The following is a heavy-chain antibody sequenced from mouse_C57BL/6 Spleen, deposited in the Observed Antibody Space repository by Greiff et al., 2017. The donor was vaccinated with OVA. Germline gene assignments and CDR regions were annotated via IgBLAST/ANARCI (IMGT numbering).Heavy chain of an antibody. D-gene: IGHD3-1*01. CDR2: IYPGDGDT. J-gene: IGHJ4*01. Sequence: QVQLQQSGAELVKPGASVKISCKASGYAFSSYWMNWVKQRPGKGLEWIGQIYPGDGDTNYNGKFKGKTTLTADKSSSTAYMQLSSLTSEDSAVYFCARSGGSYYAMDYWGQGTSVTVSS. CDR1: GYAFSSYW. CDR3: ARSGGSYYAMDY. V-gene: IGHV1-80*01.